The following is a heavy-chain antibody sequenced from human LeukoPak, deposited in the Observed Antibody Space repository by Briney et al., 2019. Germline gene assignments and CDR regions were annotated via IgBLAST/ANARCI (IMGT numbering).Heavy chain of an antibody. J-gene: IGHJ4*02. V-gene: IGHV3-30-3*01. CDR1: GFTFSSYA. CDR3: ARDYFYGSGSYYFDY. CDR2: ISYDGSNK. Sequence: PGGSLRLSCAASGFTFSSYAMHWVRQAPGKGLEWVAVISYDGSNKYYADSVKGRFTISRDNSKNTLYLQMNSLRAEDTAVYYCARDYFYGSGSYYFDYWGQGTLVTVSS. D-gene: IGHD3-10*01.